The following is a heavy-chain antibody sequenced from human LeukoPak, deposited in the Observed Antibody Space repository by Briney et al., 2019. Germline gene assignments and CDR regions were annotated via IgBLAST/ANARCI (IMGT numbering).Heavy chain of an antibody. CDR3: AKVIGYAESGYLTSAVDY. J-gene: IGHJ4*02. Sequence: GGSLRLSCAASGFTFDDYAMHWVRQAPGKGLEWVSGISWNSGSIGYADSVKGRFTISRDNAKNSLHLQMNSLRAEDTALYYCAKVIGYAESGYLTSAVDYWGQGTLVTVSS. D-gene: IGHD3-22*01. CDR1: GFTFDDYA. CDR2: ISWNSGSI. V-gene: IGHV3-9*01.